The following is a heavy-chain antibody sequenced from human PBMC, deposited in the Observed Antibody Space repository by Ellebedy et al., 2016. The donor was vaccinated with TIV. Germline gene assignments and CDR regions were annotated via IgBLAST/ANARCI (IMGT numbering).Heavy chain of an antibody. CDR1: GYSFIGYY. CDR3: VTRGYSGYDYSDY. J-gene: IGHJ4*02. CDR2: INPNNGGT. V-gene: IGHV1-2*02. Sequence: ASVKVSCXASGYSFIGYYMHWVRQAPGQGLEWMGWINPNNGGTNSAQKFQGRVTMTRDASISTAYMELSRLRSDDTAVYYCVTRGYSGYDYSDYWGQGTLVTVSS. D-gene: IGHD5-12*01.